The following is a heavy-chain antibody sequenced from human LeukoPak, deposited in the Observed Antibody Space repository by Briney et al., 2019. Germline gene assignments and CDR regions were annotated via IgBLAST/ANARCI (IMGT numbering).Heavy chain of an antibody. V-gene: IGHV4-61*01. Sequence: PSETLSLTCTVSGGSVSSASYYWTWIRQPPGKGLEWIGYIYASGNTNYNPSLKSRVTISVDTSKNQFSLKLSSVTAADTAVYYCARDPPVASTSWGQGTLVTVSS. CDR3: ARDPPVASTS. CDR2: IYASGNT. D-gene: IGHD6-19*01. CDR1: GGSVSSASYY. J-gene: IGHJ4*02.